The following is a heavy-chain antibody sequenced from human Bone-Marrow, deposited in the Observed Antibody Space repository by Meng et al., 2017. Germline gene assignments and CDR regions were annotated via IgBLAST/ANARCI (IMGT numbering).Heavy chain of an antibody. CDR2: MNPNSGNT. Sequence: ASVKVSCKASGYTFISYGISWVRQATGQGLEWMGWMNPNSGNTGYAQKFQGRVTITRNTSISTAYMELSSLRSEDTAVYYCARVSRYDSSGYYLIPGDIWGQGTLVTVSS. CDR3: ARVSRYDSSGYYLIPGDI. J-gene: IGHJ4*02. CDR1: GYTFISYG. V-gene: IGHV1-8*03. D-gene: IGHD3-22*01.